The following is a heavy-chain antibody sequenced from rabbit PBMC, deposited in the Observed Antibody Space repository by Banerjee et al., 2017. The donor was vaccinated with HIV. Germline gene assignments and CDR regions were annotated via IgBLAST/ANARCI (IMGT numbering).Heavy chain of an antibody. CDR1: GFSFSTYG. Sequence: QSLEESGGDLVKPGASLTLTCTASGFSFSTYGISWVRQAPGKGLEWIAYIYAGSGDYTSYASWAKGRFTISKTSSTTVTLQMTSLTAADTATYFCARFWDLWGPGTLVTVS. J-gene: IGHJ4*01. D-gene: IGHD5-1*01. CDR2: IYAGSGDYT. CDR3: ARFWDL. V-gene: IGHV1S40*01.